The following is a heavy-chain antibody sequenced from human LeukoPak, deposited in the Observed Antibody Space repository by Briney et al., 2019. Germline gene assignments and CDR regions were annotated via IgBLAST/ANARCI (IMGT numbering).Heavy chain of an antibody. J-gene: IGHJ6*02. Sequence: GASVKVSCKASGGTFSSYAISWVRQAPGQGLEWMGGIIPIFGTANYAQKFQGRVTITADESTSKAYMELSSLRSEDTAVYYCARIPGYSSSWYSYYYYGMDVWGQGTTVTVSS. CDR2: IIPIFGTA. V-gene: IGHV1-69*13. D-gene: IGHD6-13*01. CDR1: GGTFSSYA. CDR3: ARIPGYSSSWYSYYYYGMDV.